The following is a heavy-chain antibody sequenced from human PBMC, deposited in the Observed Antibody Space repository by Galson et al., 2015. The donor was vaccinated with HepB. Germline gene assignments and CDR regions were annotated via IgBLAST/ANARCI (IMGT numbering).Heavy chain of an antibody. CDR2: INSDGSST. J-gene: IGHJ5*02. D-gene: IGHD3-3*01. CDR1: GFTFSSYW. CDR3: ARWGVGLILEWSYNWFDP. Sequence: SLRLSCAASGFTFSSYWMHWVRQAPGKGLVWVSRINSDGSSTSYADSVKGRFTISRDNAKNTLYLQMNSLRAEDTAVYYCARWGVGLILEWSYNWFDPWGQGTLVTVSS. V-gene: IGHV3-74*01.